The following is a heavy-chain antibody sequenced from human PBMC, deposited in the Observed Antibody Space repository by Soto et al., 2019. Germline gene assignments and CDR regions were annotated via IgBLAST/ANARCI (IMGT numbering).Heavy chain of an antibody. CDR1: GGSFSGYI. V-gene: IGHV4-34*01. Sequence: SETLSLTCDVYGGSFSGYIWTWIRQTPGKGLQWIGQINHSGSANYNPSLKSRFTISRDNAKKTLYLQMNNLRAEDTAVYYCARLNDYGGPGIGFDPWGQGTLVTVSS. D-gene: IGHD4-17*01. CDR3: ARLNDYGGPGIGFDP. CDR2: INHSGSA. J-gene: IGHJ5*02.